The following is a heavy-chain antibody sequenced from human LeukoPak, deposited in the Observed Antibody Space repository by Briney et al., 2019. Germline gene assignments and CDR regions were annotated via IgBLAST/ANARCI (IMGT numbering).Heavy chain of an antibody. J-gene: IGHJ5*02. D-gene: IGHD4-17*01. CDR3: AKSTTVTTTDGDCFDP. Sequence: GGSLRLSCAASGFTFRTYAMSWVRQAPGKGLEWVSTVSGSGGSTYYADSVKGRFTISRDNSENTLYLQMNSPRADDTAVYYCAKSTTVTTTDGDCFDPWGQGTLVTVSS. CDR1: GFTFRTYA. CDR2: VSGSGGST. V-gene: IGHV3-23*01.